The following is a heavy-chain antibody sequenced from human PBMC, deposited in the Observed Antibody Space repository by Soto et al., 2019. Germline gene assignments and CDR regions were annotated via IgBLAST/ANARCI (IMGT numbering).Heavy chain of an antibody. V-gene: IGHV4-39*01. CDR3: ASLVGANIDY. Sequence: SETLSLTCTVSGGSISSSSYYWGWIRQPPGKGLEWIGSIYYSGSTYYNPSLKSRVTISVDTSKNQFSLKLSSVTAADTAVYYCASLVGANIDYWGQGTLVTVSS. CDR2: IYYSGST. CDR1: GGSISSSSYY. J-gene: IGHJ4*02. D-gene: IGHD1-26*01.